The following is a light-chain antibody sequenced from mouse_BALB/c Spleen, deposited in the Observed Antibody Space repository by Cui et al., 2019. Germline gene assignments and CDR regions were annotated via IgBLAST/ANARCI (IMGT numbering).Light chain of an antibody. CDR1: KSLMHSNGKTY. CDR2: RMS. J-gene: IGKJ2*01. V-gene: IGKV2-137*01. Sequence: DIVMSQAALSVPVTPGESVSISCRSSKSLMHSNGKTYLYWFLQKPGQFPQLLIYRMSKVASGGPDRFSGSGSGTAFTLRISRVEAEDVGVYYWMQHLEYPTFGGGTKLEIK. CDR3: MQHLEYPT.